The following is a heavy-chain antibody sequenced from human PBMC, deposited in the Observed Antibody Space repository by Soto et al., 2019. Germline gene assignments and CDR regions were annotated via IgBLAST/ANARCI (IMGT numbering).Heavy chain of an antibody. CDR1: GGYISSYY. D-gene: IGHD6-6*01. Sequence: SETLSLTCTVSGGYISSYYWSWIRQPPGKGLEWIGYIYYSGSTNYNPSLKSRVTISVDTSKNQFSLKLSSVTAADTAVYYCARHGNSSSDFDYWGQGTLVTVSS. V-gene: IGHV4-59*08. CDR2: IYYSGST. CDR3: ARHGNSSSDFDY. J-gene: IGHJ4*02.